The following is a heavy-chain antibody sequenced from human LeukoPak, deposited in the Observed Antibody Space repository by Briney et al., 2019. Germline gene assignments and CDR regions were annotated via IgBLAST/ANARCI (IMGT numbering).Heavy chain of an antibody. Sequence: GGSLRLSCAASGYTFSSYAMSWVRQAPGKGLEWVSAISGSGGSTYYADSVKGRFTISRDNSKNTLYLQMNSLRAEDTAVYYCAKAGYYDFWSGYGSYGYWGQGTLVTVSS. D-gene: IGHD3-3*01. CDR3: AKAGYYDFWSGYGSYGY. V-gene: IGHV3-23*01. J-gene: IGHJ4*02. CDR2: ISGSGGST. CDR1: GYTFSSYA.